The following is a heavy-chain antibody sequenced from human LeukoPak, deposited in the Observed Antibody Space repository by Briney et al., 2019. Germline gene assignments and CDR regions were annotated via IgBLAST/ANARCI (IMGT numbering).Heavy chain of an antibody. CDR2: IRYDGSNK. Sequence: GGSLRLSCAASGFTFSSYGMHWVRQAPGKGLEWVAFIRYDGSNKYYADSVKGRFTISRDNSKNTLYLQMNSLRAEDTAVYYCAKVGAQSGIDTLGRDAFDIWGQGTMVTVSS. CDR1: GFTFSSYG. CDR3: AKVGAQSGIDTLGRDAFDI. V-gene: IGHV3-30*02. J-gene: IGHJ3*02. D-gene: IGHD1-26*01.